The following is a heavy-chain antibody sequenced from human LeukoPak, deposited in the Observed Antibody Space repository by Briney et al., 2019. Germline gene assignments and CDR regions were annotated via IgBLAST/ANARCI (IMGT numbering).Heavy chain of an antibody. J-gene: IGHJ4*02. Sequence: SKTLSLTCTVSGGSISRYYWSWIRQPPGKGLEWIGYIYYSGSTNYNPSLKSRVTISVDTSKNQFSLKLSSVTAADTAVYFCARGFRGDNFDYWGQGTLVTVSS. D-gene: IGHD7-27*01. CDR3: ARGFRGDNFDY. V-gene: IGHV4-59*08. CDR1: GGSISRYY. CDR2: IYYSGST.